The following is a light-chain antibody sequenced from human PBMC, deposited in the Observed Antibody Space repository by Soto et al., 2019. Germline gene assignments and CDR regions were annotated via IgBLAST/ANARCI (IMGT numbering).Light chain of an antibody. V-gene: IGKV3-20*01. CDR2: RTS. CDR1: QSVSSSY. CDR3: QQYDSSRGLT. Sequence: IVLTQSAGTLPLFPGERATLSCRASQSVSSSYLAWYQQKPGQAPRLLIYRTSIRATGIPDRFSGSGSGTDFTLTISRLEPEDFAVYYCQQYDSSRGLTFGGGTKVEIK. J-gene: IGKJ4*01.